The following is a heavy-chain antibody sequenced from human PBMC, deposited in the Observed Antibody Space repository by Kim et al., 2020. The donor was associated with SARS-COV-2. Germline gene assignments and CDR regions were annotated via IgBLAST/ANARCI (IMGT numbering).Heavy chain of an antibody. CDR1: GFTFSSYE. CDR2: ISSSGSTI. J-gene: IGHJ6*02. V-gene: IGHV3-48*03. CDR3: ARDLSCGSYHEGYYYYGMDV. Sequence: GGSLRLSCAASGFTFSSYEMNWVRQAPGKGLEWVSYISSSGSTIYYADSVKGRFTISRDNAKNSLYLQMNSLRAEDTAVYYGARDLSCGSYHEGYYYYGMDVWGQGTTVTVSS. D-gene: IGHD1-26*01.